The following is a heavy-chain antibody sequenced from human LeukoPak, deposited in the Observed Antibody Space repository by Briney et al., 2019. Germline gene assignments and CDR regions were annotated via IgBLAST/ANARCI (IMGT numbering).Heavy chain of an antibody. J-gene: IGHJ3*01. CDR3: AREGGGAVDDAFDV. Sequence: SPRLSRAAAGFTLRKHCIQLVPQAPGKGLELGALIWNDGSNKYNPDSVKGRFTISRDNSKNTLFLQMNSLRAEDTAVYYCAREGGGAVDDAFDVWGEGTVVTVSS. V-gene: IGHV3-33*08. D-gene: IGHD1-26*01. CDR2: IWNDGSNK. CDR1: GFTLRKHC.